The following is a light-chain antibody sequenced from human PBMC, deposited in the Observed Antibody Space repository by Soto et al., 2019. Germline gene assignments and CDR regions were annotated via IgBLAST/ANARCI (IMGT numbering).Light chain of an antibody. CDR2: DAS. Sequence: EIVLTQSPATLSLSPGERATLSFRASQSVSTYLAWYQHKPGQAPRLLIYDASHRATGIPARFIGSGFGTDFTLTISSLEPEDFAVYYCQHRSDWPTFGGGTKVEIK. J-gene: IGKJ4*01. CDR1: QSVSTY. CDR3: QHRSDWPT. V-gene: IGKV3-11*01.